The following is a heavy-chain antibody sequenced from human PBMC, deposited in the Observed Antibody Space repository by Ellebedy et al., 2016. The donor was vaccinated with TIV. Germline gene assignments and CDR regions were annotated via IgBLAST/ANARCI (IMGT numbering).Heavy chain of an antibody. D-gene: IGHD4-23*01. CDR2: IKQVGSEK. J-gene: IGHJ6*02. Sequence: PGGSLRLSCAASGFTFSSYWMSWFRQAPGKGLEWVANIKQVGSEKYYVDSVKGRFTISRDNAKNSLYLQMNSLRAEDTAVYYCARWGPNYGGTSYYGMDVWGQGTTVTVSS. CDR3: ARWGPNYGGTSYYGMDV. CDR1: GFTFSSYW. V-gene: IGHV3-7*01.